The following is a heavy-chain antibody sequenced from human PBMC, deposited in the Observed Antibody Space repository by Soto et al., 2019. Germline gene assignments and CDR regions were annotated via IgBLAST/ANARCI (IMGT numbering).Heavy chain of an antibody. Sequence: DVQLVESGGGLVQPGGSLRLSCAASGFTVRSNHMSWVRQSPGKGLEWVSLIFSGGSTHYRDSVKGRFTISRDNFKNTLFLQLNSLRAEDTAVYYCARDPLMGALDNWGQGTLVTVSS. CDR2: IFSGGST. J-gene: IGHJ4*02. CDR1: GFTVRSNH. CDR3: ARDPLMGALDN. V-gene: IGHV3-66*01. D-gene: IGHD1-26*01.